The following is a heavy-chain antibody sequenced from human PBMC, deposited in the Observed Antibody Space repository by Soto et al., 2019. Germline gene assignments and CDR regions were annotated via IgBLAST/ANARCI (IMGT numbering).Heavy chain of an antibody. CDR1: GFTFSSYG. V-gene: IGHV3-33*03. D-gene: IGHD6-13*01. J-gene: IGHJ4*02. CDR3: ARCSGWYGQCYFDC. CDR2: IWYDGSNK. Sequence: PGGSLRLSCAASGFTFSSYGMHWVRQAPGKGLEWVAVIWYDGSNKYYADSVKGRFTISRDNSKNTLYLQMNSLSAEDTAVYYCARCSGWYGQCYFDCWGQGTLVTVSS.